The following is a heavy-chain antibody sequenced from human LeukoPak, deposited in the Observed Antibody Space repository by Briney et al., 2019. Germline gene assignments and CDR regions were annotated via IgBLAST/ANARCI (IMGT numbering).Heavy chain of an antibody. J-gene: IGHJ5*02. Sequence: GGSLRLSCTASGFTFGDYVMSWFRQAPGKGLEWVGFIRSKAYGGTTEYAASVKGRFTISRDDSKSIAYVQMNSLKTEDTAVYYCTSQKDYCGSGSYWTFDPWGQGTLVTVSS. CDR3: TSQKDYCGSGSYWTFDP. D-gene: IGHD3-10*01. V-gene: IGHV3-49*03. CDR2: IRSKAYGGTT. CDR1: GFTFGDYV.